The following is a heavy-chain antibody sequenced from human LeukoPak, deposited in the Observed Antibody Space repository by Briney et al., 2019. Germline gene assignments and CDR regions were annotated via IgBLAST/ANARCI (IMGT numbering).Heavy chain of an antibody. CDR2: ISYDGSNK. D-gene: IGHD1-26*01. CDR3: AKSEWELLSNDAFDI. V-gene: IGHV3-30*18. CDR1: GFTFSSHG. J-gene: IGHJ3*02. Sequence: GGSLRLSCAASGFTFSSHGMNWVRQAPGKGLEWVAVISYDGSNKYYADSVKGRFTISRDNSKNTLYLQMNSLRAEDTAVYYCAKSEWELLSNDAFDIWGQGTMVTVSS.